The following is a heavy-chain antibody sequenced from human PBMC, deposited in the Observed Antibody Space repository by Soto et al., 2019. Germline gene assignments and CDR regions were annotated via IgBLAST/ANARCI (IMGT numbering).Heavy chain of an antibody. CDR1: GGSISSYY. CDR3: ARDRRDGYNLGFDY. D-gene: IGHD5-12*01. V-gene: IGHV4-59*01. J-gene: IGHJ4*02. CDR2: IYYSGST. Sequence: SETLSLTCTVSGGSISSYYWSWIRQPPGKGLEWIGYIYYSGSTNYNPSLKSRVTISVDTSKNQFSLKLSSVTAADTAVYYCARDRRDGYNLGFDYWGQGTLVTVSS.